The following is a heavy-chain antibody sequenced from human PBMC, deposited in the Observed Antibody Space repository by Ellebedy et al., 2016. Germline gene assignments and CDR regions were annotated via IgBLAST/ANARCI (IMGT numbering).Heavy chain of an antibody. D-gene: IGHD7-27*01. Sequence: ASVKVSCXASGYTFTSYYMHWVRQAPGQGLEWMGIINPSGGSTSYAQKFQGRVTMTRDTSTSTVYMELSSLRSEDTAVYYCAIWPNGGYFDYWGQGTLVTVSS. J-gene: IGHJ4*02. V-gene: IGHV1-46*01. CDR2: INPSGGST. CDR1: GYTFTSYY. CDR3: AIWPNGGYFDY.